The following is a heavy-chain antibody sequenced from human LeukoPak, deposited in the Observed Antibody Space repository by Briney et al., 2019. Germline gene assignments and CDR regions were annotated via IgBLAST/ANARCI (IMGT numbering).Heavy chain of an antibody. CDR1: GGSISSSGYY. V-gene: IGHV4-39*07. Sequence: PSETLSLTCTVSGGSISSSGYYWSWIRQPPGKGLEWIGEINHSGSTNYNPSLKSRVTISVDTSKNQFSLKLSSVTAADTAVYYCARRSIVVVPAARAFDYWGQGTLVTVSS. J-gene: IGHJ4*02. CDR3: ARRSIVVVPAARAFDY. CDR2: INHSGST. D-gene: IGHD2-2*01.